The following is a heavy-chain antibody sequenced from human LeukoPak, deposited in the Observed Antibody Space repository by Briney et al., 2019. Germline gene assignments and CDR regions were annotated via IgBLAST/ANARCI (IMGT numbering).Heavy chain of an antibody. CDR1: VYTFTRNY. CDR3: ARDNSVRDEAWWFNP. Sequence: ASVKVSYEAFVYTFTRNYMHWVRQDPGQRPEWMGVISPSGGSTTYPQKFQGRVTLTRDMSTSTDYLELSSLRSEDTAVYYCARDNSVRDEAWWFNPWGQGTLVTVSS. J-gene: IGHJ5*02. CDR2: ISPSGGST. V-gene: IGHV1-46*01. D-gene: IGHD5-24*01.